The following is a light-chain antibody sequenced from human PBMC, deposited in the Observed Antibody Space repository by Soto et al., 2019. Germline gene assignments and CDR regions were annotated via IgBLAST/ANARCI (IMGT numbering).Light chain of an antibody. CDR2: DAS. Sequence: EIVMTQSPAALSVSPVEGATLSCRASQGIGSTLAWYQQKPGQTPRLLIYDASTRAAGVPARFSGSGSGTDFTLTINSLQSEDFAIYYCQHYANWTLTFGGGTKV. CDR3: QHYANWTLT. J-gene: IGKJ4*01. V-gene: IGKV3-15*01. CDR1: QGIGST.